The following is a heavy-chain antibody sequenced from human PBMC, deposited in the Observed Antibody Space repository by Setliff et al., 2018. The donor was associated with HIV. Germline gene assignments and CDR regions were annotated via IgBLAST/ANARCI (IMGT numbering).Heavy chain of an antibody. CDR1: GGSISSGGYY. J-gene: IGHJ3*02. V-gene: IGHV4-31*03. D-gene: IGHD2-2*01. CDR2: IYYSGST. CDR3: ARQPGRPNAFDI. Sequence: SETLSPTCTVSGGSISSGGYYWSWIRQHPGKGLEWIGYIYYSGSTYYNPSLKSRVTISVDTSKNQFSLKLSSVTAADTAVYYCARQPGRPNAFDIWGQGTMVTVSS.